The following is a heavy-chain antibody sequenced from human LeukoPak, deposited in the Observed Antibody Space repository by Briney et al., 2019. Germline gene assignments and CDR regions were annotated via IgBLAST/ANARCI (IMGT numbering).Heavy chain of an antibody. Sequence: ASVKVSCKASGYTVTCYYMHWVGQAPGQGLEWMGWMNPNSGGTNYAQKFQGRVTMTRDPSISTAYMELSRLRSDDTAVYYCARAAAVRWANPNDMGYWGQGTMVTVSS. D-gene: IGHD6-13*01. J-gene: IGHJ4*02. V-gene: IGHV1-2*02. CDR3: ARAAAVRWANPNDMGY. CDR1: GYTVTCYY. CDR2: MNPNSGGT.